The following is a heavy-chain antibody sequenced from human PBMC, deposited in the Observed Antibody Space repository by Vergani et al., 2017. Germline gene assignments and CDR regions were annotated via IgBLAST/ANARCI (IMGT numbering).Heavy chain of an antibody. V-gene: IGHV4-39*01. Sequence: QMQLQESGPGLVKASETLSLTCTVSGDSIISRSYYWGWIRQPPGKGLERIGSIYNSGNGDSSSSLKSRVTISADTLKNQFSLRLTSVTAADTAVYYCASGKYYSDSTSHFRGRYFDVWDRGTLVTVPS. J-gene: IGHJ2*01. CDR2: IYNSGNG. CDR1: GDSIISRSYY. D-gene: IGHD3-16*01. CDR3: ASGKYYSDSTSHFRGRYFDV.